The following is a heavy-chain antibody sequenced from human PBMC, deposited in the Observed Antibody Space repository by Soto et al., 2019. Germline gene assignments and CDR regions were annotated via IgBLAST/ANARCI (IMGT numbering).Heavy chain of an antibody. CDR2: MNPNSGNT. Sequence: PVKVSCKAPGYTYTSYDIYWVRPAKGQVLEWRGWMNPNSGNTGYAQKFQGRVTMTRNTSISTAYMGLRSLRSDATAVYYCARERGAGVGILYGGYYYYGMDVWGQGTTVTVSS. D-gene: IGHD2-8*01. V-gene: IGHV1-8*01. CDR3: ARERGAGVGILYGGYYYYGMDV. J-gene: IGHJ6*02. CDR1: GYTYTSYD.